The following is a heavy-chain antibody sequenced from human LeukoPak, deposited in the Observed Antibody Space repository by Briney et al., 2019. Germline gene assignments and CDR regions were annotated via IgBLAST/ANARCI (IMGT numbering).Heavy chain of an antibody. Sequence: GASVKVSCKASGYTFTSYYMHWVRQAPGQGLEWMGIIDPSGGSTTYAQKFQGRVTMTSDMSTSTVYMELSSLRSEDTAVYNCAREDASSFDYWGQGTLVTVSS. V-gene: IGHV1-46*01. CDR2: IDPSGGST. D-gene: IGHD3-16*01. J-gene: IGHJ4*02. CDR3: AREDASSFDY. CDR1: GYTFTSYY.